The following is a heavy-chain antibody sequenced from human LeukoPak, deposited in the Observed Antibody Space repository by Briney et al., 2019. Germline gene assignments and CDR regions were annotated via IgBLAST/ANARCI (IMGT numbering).Heavy chain of an antibody. D-gene: IGHD3-10*01. Sequence: GASVKVSCKASGDTFTSYGISWVRQAPGQGLEWMGGISAYNGNTKYAQKLQGRVTMTTDTSTSTAYMELRSLRSDDTAVYYCARAGYYYGSGSYREFDYWGQGTLVTVSS. CDR2: ISAYNGNT. V-gene: IGHV1-18*01. J-gene: IGHJ4*02. CDR1: GDTFTSYG. CDR3: ARAGYYYGSGSYREFDY.